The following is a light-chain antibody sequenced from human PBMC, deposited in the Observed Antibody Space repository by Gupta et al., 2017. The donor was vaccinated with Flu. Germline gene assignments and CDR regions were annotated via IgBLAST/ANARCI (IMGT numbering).Light chain of an antibody. Sequence: DIQMTQSPSTLSASVGDRVTITCRASENIDSWLAWYQQKPGTAPKLLIYRASTLDSGVPSRFSGTASGTEFTLTISSLQPDDSATFYCLQYQTYPWTFGLETKVEIK. CDR2: RAS. V-gene: IGKV1-5*03. CDR1: ENIDSW. J-gene: IGKJ1*01. CDR3: LQYQTYPWT.